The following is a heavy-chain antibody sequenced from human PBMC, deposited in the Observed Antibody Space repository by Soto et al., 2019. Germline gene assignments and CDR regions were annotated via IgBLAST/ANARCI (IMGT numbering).Heavy chain of an antibody. CDR2: INHSGST. CDR3: ARDRRRAFDY. J-gene: IGHJ4*02. Sequence: SETLSLTCAVYGGSFSGYYWSWIRQPPGKGLEWIGEINHSGSTNYNPSLKSRVTISVDTSKNQFSLKLSSVTAADTAVYYCARDRRRAFDYWGQGTLVTVSS. V-gene: IGHV4-34*01. CDR1: GGSFSGYY.